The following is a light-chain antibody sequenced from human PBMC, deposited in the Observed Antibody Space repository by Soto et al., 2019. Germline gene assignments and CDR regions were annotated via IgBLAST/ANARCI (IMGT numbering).Light chain of an antibody. J-gene: IGKJ4*01. V-gene: IGKV1-5*03. CDR1: QNIRSW. Sequence: DIQMTQSPSTLSASVGDRVTITCRASQNIRSWLAWYQQKPGQAPELLIYSASGLESGVPSRFSGSGSGTEFTLTISSLQPDYFATYYWQEYNGTSEMTFGGGTKVEIK. CDR3: QEYNGTSEMT. CDR2: SAS.